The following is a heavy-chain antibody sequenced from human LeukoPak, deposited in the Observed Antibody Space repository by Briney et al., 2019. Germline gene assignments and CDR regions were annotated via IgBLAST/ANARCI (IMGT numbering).Heavy chain of an antibody. CDR3: AKAAPFVDTSVAYYYYYYMDL. Sequence: QSGGSLRLSCAASGFAFSSYGIHWVRQAPGKGLEWLAFIRHDGSNEQYADSVRGRFTISRDNSQNTVYLQTNSLRVEDTAVYHCAKAAPFVDTSVAYYYYYYMDLWGKGTTVTVSS. V-gene: IGHV3-30*02. CDR2: IRHDGSNE. D-gene: IGHD5-18*01. J-gene: IGHJ6*03. CDR1: GFAFSSYG.